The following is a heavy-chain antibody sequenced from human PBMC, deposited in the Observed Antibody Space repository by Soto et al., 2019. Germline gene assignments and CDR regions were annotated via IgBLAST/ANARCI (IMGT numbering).Heavy chain of an antibody. CDR1: GYTFISYG. D-gene: IGHD2-8*01. Sequence: ASVKVSCKASGYTFISYGISWVRQAPGQGLEWMGWITAYNGNINYAQKFQGRVTMTTDTSTSTVYMELSSLRSEDTAVYYCARDLGEDDLVYAQYYYYYGMDVWGQGTTVTVSS. V-gene: IGHV1-18*01. CDR2: ITAYNGNI. J-gene: IGHJ6*02. CDR3: ARDLGEDDLVYAQYYYYYGMDV.